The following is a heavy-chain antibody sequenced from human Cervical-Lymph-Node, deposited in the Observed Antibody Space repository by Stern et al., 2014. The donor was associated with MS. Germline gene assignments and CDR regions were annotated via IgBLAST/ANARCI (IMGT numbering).Heavy chain of an antibody. J-gene: IGHJ4*02. V-gene: IGHV3-33*01. CDR1: GFSFSNYG. CDR2: IYYDATKK. CDR3: ARDRSSGWTSELEY. D-gene: IGHD6-19*01. Sequence: VQLVESGGGVVQPGTSLRLSCAASGFSFSNYGMHWVRQASGKGLEWVAVIYYDATKKLYGDSVQGRFTISSDNSKHTVYLQMNSLRVEDTAVYYCARDRSSGWTSELEYWGQGTLVTVSS.